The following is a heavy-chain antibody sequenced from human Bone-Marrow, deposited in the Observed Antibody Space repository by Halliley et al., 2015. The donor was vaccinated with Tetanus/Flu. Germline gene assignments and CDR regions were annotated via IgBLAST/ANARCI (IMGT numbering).Heavy chain of an antibody. V-gene: IGHV4-59*01. CDR2: IFYSGST. J-gene: IGHJ5*02. D-gene: IGHD4-17*01. Sequence: IAYIFYSGSTSYNPSLQSRVTISVDTPKNQFSLRMRNVTTAAPAVYYCARNVFTVPPGEDYFDPWGQGTLVTVSS. CDR3: ARNVFTVPPGEDYFDP.